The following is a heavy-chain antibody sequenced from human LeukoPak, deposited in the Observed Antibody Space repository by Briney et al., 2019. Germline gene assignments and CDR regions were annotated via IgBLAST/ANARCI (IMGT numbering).Heavy chain of an antibody. CDR1: GFTFSSYA. CDR2: ISGSGGST. Sequence: GGSLRLSCAASGFTFSSYAMSWIRQAPGKRLQWISAISGSGGSTYYADSVKGRFTISRDNSKNTLYLQMNSLRAEDTAVYYCAIRTDILTGYYIPYFDYWGQGTLVTVSS. D-gene: IGHD3-9*01. J-gene: IGHJ4*02. V-gene: IGHV3-23*01. CDR3: AIRTDILTGYYIPYFDY.